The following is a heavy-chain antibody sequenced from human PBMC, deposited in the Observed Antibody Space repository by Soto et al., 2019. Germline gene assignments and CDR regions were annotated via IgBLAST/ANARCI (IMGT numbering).Heavy chain of an antibody. J-gene: IGHJ6*02. CDR1: GGSISSGGYY. Sequence: PSETLSLTCTVSGGSISSGGYYWSWIRQHPGKGLEWIGYIYYSGSTYYNPSLKSRVTISVDTSKNQFSLKLSSVTAADTAVYYCARDSSVGTGLGVRRAIYYHYGMDVWGQGTTVIVSS. CDR2: IYYSGST. CDR3: ARDSSVGTGLGVRRAIYYHYGMDV. D-gene: IGHD3-16*01. V-gene: IGHV4-31*03.